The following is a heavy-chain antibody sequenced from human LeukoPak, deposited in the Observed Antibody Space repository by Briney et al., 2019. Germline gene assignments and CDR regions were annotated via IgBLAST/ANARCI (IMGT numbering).Heavy chain of an antibody. CDR2: IYYSGST. CDR3: ARAEKQQLVHWFDP. V-gene: IGHV4-31*03. CDR1: GGSISSGGYY. D-gene: IGHD6-13*01. Sequence: SETLSLTCTVSGGSISSGGYYWSWLRQHPGKGLEWIGYIYYSGSTYYNPSLKSRVTISVDTSKNQFSLKLSSVTAADTAVYYCARAEKQQLVHWFDPWGQGTLVTVSS. J-gene: IGHJ5*02.